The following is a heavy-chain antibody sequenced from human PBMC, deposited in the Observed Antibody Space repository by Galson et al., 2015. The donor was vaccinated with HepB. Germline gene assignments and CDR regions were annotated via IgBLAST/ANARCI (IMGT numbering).Heavy chain of an antibody. Sequence: SLRLSCAASGFTFSSYAMHWVRQAPGKGLEWVAVISYDGSNKYYADSVRGRFTISRDTSKNTLYLQMSSLRAEDTALYYCAREDPIYYFHHWGQGTLVTVSS. CDR3: AREDPIYYFHH. V-gene: IGHV3-30*04. CDR2: ISYDGSNK. J-gene: IGHJ4*02. CDR1: GFTFSSYA.